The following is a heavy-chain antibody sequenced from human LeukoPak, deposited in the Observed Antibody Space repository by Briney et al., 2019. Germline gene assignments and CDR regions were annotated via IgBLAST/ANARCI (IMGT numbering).Heavy chain of an antibody. V-gene: IGHV4-59*12. J-gene: IGHJ4*02. CDR2: IYYTGST. CDR3: ASTGVAGTRY. CDR1: GGSISSYY. D-gene: IGHD6-19*01. Sequence: SETLSLTCTVSGGSISSYYWSWIRQPPGKGLEWIGYIYYTGSTNYNPSLKSRVTISVDTSKNQFSLKLSSVTAADTAVYYCASTGVAGTRYWGQGTLVTVSS.